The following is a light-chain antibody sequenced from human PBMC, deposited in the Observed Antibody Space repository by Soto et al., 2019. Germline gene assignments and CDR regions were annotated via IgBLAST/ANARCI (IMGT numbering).Light chain of an antibody. CDR3: SSYTGSSINTVV. Sequence: QSALTQPASVSGSPGQSITISCTGTSIDVGKYNYVSWYQQHPAKAPKLMIFEVSNRPSGVSNRFSGSKSGNTASLTISGLQAEDEAEYYCSSYTGSSINTVVFGGGTQLTVL. CDR1: SIDVGKYNY. V-gene: IGLV2-14*01. CDR2: EVS. J-gene: IGLJ2*01.